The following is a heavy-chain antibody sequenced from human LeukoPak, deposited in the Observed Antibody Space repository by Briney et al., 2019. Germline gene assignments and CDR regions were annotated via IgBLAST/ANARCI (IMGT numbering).Heavy chain of an antibody. Sequence: ASVKVSCKASVYTFITYYLHWVRQAPGQGLEWMGIINPSGGSTNYAQTFQDRVTMTRDTSTSTVYMELSSLRSEDTAMYYCARSASSSYWKYWGQGTLVTVSS. J-gene: IGHJ4*02. D-gene: IGHD6-6*01. CDR1: VYTFITYY. CDR2: INPSGGST. CDR3: ARSASSSYWKY. V-gene: IGHV1-46*01.